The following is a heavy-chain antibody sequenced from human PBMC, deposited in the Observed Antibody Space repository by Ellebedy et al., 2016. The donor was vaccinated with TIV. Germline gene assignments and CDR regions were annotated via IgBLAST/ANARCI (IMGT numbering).Heavy chain of an antibody. CDR3: ATDEGGSYDS. V-gene: IGHV3-74*01. D-gene: IGHD1-26*01. Sequence: PGGSLRLSCATSGFTFTYTWMHWIRQAPGKGLAWVSRTSRDGDIRGYAEFAKGRFTVSRDNTKNTLYLQMSGLRADDSAVYYCATDEGGSYDSWGQGTRVSVSS. J-gene: IGHJ4*02. CDR2: TSRDGDIR. CDR1: GFTFTYTW.